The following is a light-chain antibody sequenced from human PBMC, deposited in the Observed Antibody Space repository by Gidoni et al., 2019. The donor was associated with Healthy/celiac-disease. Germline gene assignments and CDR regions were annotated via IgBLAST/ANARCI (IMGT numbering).Light chain of an antibody. V-gene: IGKV3-15*01. CDR2: GAS. J-gene: IGKJ2*02. CDR3: QQDNNWPPGSCT. Sequence: ETALTDTSATLRVSPGERATLSRRSSQSVSSNLAWYQQKPGQAPRLLIYGASTRATGIPAGCSGSGSVTEFTLTISRLHCEELAVYGCQQDNNWPPGSCTFGQGTKLEIK. CDR1: QSVSSN.